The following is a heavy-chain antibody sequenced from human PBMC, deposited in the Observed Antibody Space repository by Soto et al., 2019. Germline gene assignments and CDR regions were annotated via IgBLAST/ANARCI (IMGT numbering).Heavy chain of an antibody. CDR2: ISHSGAT. V-gene: IGHV4-34*01. CDR1: GGSFIDYY. J-gene: IGHJ6*02. Sequence: PSETLSLTGAVYGGSFIDYYWTWIRQPPGKGLEWIGEISHSGATNYNPSLKSRVTISEDTSKNQVSLKVTSVTAADTAVFYCARGNHYYGMDVWGQGTTVTVSS. CDR3: ARGNHYYGMDV.